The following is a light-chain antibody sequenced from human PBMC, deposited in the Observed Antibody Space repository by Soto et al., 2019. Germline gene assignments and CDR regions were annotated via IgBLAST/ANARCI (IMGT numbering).Light chain of an antibody. CDR1: SRDVGGYNY. Sequence: QSALTQPASVSGSPGQSITISCTGTSRDVGGYNYVSWYQQHPGKAPKLMIYEVSNRPSGVSNRFSGSKSGHTASLTISGLQSEDEADYFCTSYTSSRTLDVFGTGTKLTVL. CDR3: TSYTSSRTLDV. J-gene: IGLJ1*01. CDR2: EVS. V-gene: IGLV2-14*01.